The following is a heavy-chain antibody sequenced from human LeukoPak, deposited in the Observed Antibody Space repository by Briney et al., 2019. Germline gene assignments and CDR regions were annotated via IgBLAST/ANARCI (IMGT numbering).Heavy chain of an antibody. J-gene: IGHJ1*01. CDR1: GFTIHAYN. V-gene: IGHV3-43*01. CDR2: ITWNDGST. CDR3: VRDRERGGNGPIRH. D-gene: IGHD4-23*01. Sequence: GGSLRLSCATSGFTIHAYNMHWVRQAPGKGLEWVSHITWNDGSTYYADSVKGRFTISRDNSKNSLYLQMNSLRTDDTALYYCVRDRERGGNGPIRHWGQGTLVTVSS.